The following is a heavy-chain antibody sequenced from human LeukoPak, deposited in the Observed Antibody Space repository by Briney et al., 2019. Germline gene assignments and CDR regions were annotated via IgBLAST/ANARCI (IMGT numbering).Heavy chain of an antibody. CDR3: ARGHRGQWLVLDYFDY. D-gene: IGHD6-19*01. CDR1: GYTFTSYD. CDR2: ISAYNGNT. V-gene: IGHV1-18*01. Sequence: ASVKVSCKASGYTFTSYDINWVRQAPGQGLEWMGWISAYNGNTNYAQKLQGRVTMTTDTSTSTAYMELRSLRSDDTAVYYCARGHRGQWLVLDYFDYWGQGTLVTVSS. J-gene: IGHJ4*02.